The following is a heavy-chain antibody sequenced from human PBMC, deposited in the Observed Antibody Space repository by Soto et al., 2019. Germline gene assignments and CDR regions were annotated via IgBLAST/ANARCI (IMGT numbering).Heavy chain of an antibody. CDR3: ARGKLSEYYYYYYYMDV. D-gene: IGHD3-16*02. V-gene: IGHV4-34*01. J-gene: IGHJ6*03. CDR2: INHSGST. Sequence: SETLSLTCAVYGGSFSGYYWSWIRQPPGKGLEWIGEINHSGSTNYNPSLKSRVTISVDTSKNQFSLKLSSVTAADTAVYYCARGKLSEYYYYYYYMDVWGKGTTVTVSS. CDR1: GGSFSGYY.